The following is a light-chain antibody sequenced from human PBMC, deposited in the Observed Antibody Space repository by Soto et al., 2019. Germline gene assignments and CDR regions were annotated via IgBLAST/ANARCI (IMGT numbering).Light chain of an antibody. CDR2: GAS. CDR3: QQYGITPFT. V-gene: IGKV3-20*01. Sequence: EIVVTQSPGTLSLSPGERATLSCRASQSVSSNYLAWYQQKPGQAPRLLIYGASSRASDIPDRFSGSGSGTDFTLIISRLEPEDFAMYYCQQYGITPFTFGPGTKVDVK. J-gene: IGKJ3*01. CDR1: QSVSSNY.